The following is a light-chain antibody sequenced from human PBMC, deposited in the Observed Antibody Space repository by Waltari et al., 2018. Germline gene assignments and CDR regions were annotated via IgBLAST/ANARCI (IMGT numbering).Light chain of an antibody. CDR3: SSYGGSNNFYV. CDR2: EVT. Sequence: QSALTQPPSASGSPGQSVPLSCAGTSRDVGGDNYVSWYQHPPGKSPKLIIYEVTKRPSGVPDRFSGSKSGNTASLTVSGLQAEDESDYYCSSYGGSNNFYVFGTGTKVSVL. V-gene: IGLV2-8*01. J-gene: IGLJ1*01. CDR1: SRDVGGDNY.